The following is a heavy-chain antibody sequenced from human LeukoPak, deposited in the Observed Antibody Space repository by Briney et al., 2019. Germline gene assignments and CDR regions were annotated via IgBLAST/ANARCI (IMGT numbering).Heavy chain of an antibody. D-gene: IGHD5-18*01. J-gene: IGHJ4*02. CDR2: FIPNFGTA. CDR3: ARLRGYSYGLREYYFDY. Sequence: SVKVSCKASGGTFSSYAISWGRQAPGQRLEWMGGFIPNFGTANYAQKFKGRVTITTDQSTSTAYMELSSLRSEDTAVYYCARLRGYSYGLREYYFDYWGQGTLVTVSS. CDR1: GGTFSSYA. V-gene: IGHV1-69*05.